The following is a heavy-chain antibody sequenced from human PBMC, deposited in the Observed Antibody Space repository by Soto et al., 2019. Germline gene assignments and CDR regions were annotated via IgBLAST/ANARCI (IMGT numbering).Heavy chain of an antibody. J-gene: IGHJ3*02. V-gene: IGHV3-21*01. CDR1: GFTFSSYS. CDR2: ISSSSSYI. Sequence: GGSLRLSCAASGFTFSSYSMNWVRQAPGKGLEWVSSISSSSSYIYYADSVKGRFTISRDNAKNSLYLQMNSLRAEDTAVYYCARGGSGSYYSAFDIWGQGTMVTVSS. D-gene: IGHD3-10*01. CDR3: ARGGSGSYYSAFDI.